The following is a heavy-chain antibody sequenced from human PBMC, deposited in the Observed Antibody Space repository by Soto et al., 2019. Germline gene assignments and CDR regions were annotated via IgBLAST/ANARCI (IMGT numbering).Heavy chain of an antibody. V-gene: IGHV3-33*06. J-gene: IGHJ4*02. Sequence: GGSLRLSCAASGFTFSSYGMHWVRQAPGKGLEWVAVIWYDGSNKYYADSVKGRFTISRDNSKNTLYLQMNNLRVDDTAIYFCAKVPEYRDGSSFYYFDSWGQGAPVTVSS. CDR3: AKVPEYRDGSSFYYFDS. CDR2: IWYDGSNK. D-gene: IGHD6-6*01. CDR1: GFTFSSYG.